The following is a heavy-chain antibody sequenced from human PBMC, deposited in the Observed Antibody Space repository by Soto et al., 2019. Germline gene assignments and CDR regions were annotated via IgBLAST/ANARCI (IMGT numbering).Heavy chain of an antibody. V-gene: IGHV3-21*04. D-gene: IGHD6-13*01. CDR2: ISSTTNYI. Sequence: SGGSLRLSCAASGFTFTRYSMNWVRQAPGKGLEWVSSISSTTNYIYYGDSMKGRFTISRDNAKNSLYLEMNSQRAEDTAVYFCAKRQGIGAAAKNFDFWGQGARVTVSS. J-gene: IGHJ4*02. CDR1: GFTFTRYS. CDR3: AKRQGIGAAAKNFDF.